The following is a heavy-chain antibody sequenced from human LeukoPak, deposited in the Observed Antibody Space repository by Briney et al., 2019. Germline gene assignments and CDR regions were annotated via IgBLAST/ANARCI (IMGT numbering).Heavy chain of an antibody. CDR1: GGSVSSCTYY. J-gene: IGHJ4*02. Sequence: SQTLSLTCTVSGGSVSSCTYYWSWIRQLPGKGLEWIGYIFYSGSTYYNPSLKSRVTISVDTSLTQFSLALTSVTAADTAVYYCARGAGITSFPHFDHWGPGTLVTVSS. V-gene: IGHV4-31*03. CDR2: IFYSGST. CDR3: ARGAGITSFPHFDH. D-gene: IGHD3-10*01.